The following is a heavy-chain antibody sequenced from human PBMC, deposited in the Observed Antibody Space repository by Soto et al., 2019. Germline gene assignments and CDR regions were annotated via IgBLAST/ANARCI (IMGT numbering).Heavy chain of an antibody. V-gene: IGHV4-34*01. CDR1: GGSFSGYY. CDR2: INHSGRT. CDR3: ARGGGVYYFDY. Sequence: SETLSLTCAVYGGSFSGYYWSWIRQPPGKGLEWIGEINHSGRTNYNPSLKSRVTISVDTSKSQFSLKLSSVTAADTAVYYCARGGGVYYFDYWGQGTLVTSPQ. J-gene: IGHJ4*02. D-gene: IGHD2-8*02.